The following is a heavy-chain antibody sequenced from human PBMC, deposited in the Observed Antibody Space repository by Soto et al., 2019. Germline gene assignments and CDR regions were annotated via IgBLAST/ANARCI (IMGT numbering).Heavy chain of an antibody. D-gene: IGHD3-22*01. J-gene: IGHJ4*02. CDR3: ASTYYDSSGYYLDCFDY. V-gene: IGHV1-69*13. CDR2: IIPIFGTA. CDR1: GGTFSSYA. Sequence: SVKVSCKASGGTFSSYAISWVRQAPGQGLEWMGGIIPIFGTANYAQKFQGRVTITADESTSTAYMELSSLRSEDTAVYYCASTYYDSSGYYLDCFDYWGQGTLVTVSS.